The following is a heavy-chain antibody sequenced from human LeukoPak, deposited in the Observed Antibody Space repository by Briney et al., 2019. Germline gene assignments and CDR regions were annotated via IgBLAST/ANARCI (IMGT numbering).Heavy chain of an antibody. CDR2: IYYSGST. D-gene: IGHD4-23*01. CDR3: ARDNAVAFGGNLDGNAFDI. J-gene: IGHJ3*02. Sequence: SETLSLTRTVSGGSISSYYWSWIRQPPGKGLEWIGYIYYSGSTNYNPSLKSRVTISVDTSKNQFSLKLSSVTAADTAVYYCARDNAVAFGGNLDGNAFDIWGQGTMVTVSS. V-gene: IGHV4-59*01. CDR1: GGSISSYY.